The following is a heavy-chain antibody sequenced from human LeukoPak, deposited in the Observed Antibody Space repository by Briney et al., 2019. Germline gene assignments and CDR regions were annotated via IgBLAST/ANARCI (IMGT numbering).Heavy chain of an antibody. CDR3: ARLTSFGELYYFDY. CDR2: IYYRGST. Sequence: SETLSLTCTVSGGSFSSYYWSWIRQPPGKGLEWIGYIYYRGSTNYNPSLKSRVTISVDTSKNQFSLKLSSVTAADTAVYYCARLTSFGELYYFDYLGQGTLVTVSS. J-gene: IGHJ4*02. D-gene: IGHD3-10*01. CDR1: GGSFSSYY. V-gene: IGHV4-59*08.